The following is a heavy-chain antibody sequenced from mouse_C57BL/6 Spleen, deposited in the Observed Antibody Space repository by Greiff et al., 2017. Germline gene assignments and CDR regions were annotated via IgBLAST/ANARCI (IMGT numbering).Heavy chain of an antibody. V-gene: IGHV1-4*01. Sequence: QVQLKESGAELARPGASVKMSCKASGYTFTSYTMHWVQQRPGQGLEWIGYINPSSGYTKYNQKFKDKATLTADKSSSTAYMQLSSLTSEDSAVYYCARSRDWDDAMDYWGQGTSVTVSS. CDR2: INPSSGYT. CDR3: ARSRDWDDAMDY. D-gene: IGHD4-1*01. J-gene: IGHJ4*01. CDR1: GYTFTSYT.